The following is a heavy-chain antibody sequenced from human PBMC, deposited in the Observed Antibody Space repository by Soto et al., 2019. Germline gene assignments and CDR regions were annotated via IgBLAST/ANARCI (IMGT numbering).Heavy chain of an antibody. Sequence: GGSLSLSCAASGFTFSSYGMHWVRQAPGKGLEWVAVISYDGSNKYYADSVKGRFTISRDNSKNTLYLQMNSLRAEDTAVCYCAKDLLVPYDYVWGSYRSPSYYYGMDVWGQGTTVTVSS. V-gene: IGHV3-30*18. D-gene: IGHD3-16*02. J-gene: IGHJ6*02. CDR2: ISYDGSNK. CDR3: AKDLLVPYDYVWGSYRSPSYYYGMDV. CDR1: GFTFSSYG.